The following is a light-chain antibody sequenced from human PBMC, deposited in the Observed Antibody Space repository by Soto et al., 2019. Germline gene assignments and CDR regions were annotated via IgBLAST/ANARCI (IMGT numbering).Light chain of an antibody. CDR1: SSDVGSYNL. V-gene: IGLV2-23*01. CDR2: GGT. Sequence: QSVLTQPASVSGSPGQSITISCTGTSSDVGSYNLVSWYQQHPGEAPKLMIYGGTKRPSGFSNRFSGSKSGNTASLTISGLQAEDAADYYCCSYAGITTYYVFGTGTKLTVL. J-gene: IGLJ1*01. CDR3: CSYAGITTYYV.